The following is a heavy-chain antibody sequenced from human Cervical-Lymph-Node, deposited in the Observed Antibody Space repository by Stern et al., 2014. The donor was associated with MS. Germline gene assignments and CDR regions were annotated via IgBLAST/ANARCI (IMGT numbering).Heavy chain of an antibody. CDR1: GDTFSSLD. V-gene: IGHV1-69*01. CDR3: ARHQAGVAAD. J-gene: IGHJ4*02. Sequence: QVQLVQSGAEVKKPGSSVKVSCKASGDTFSSLDIGWVRQAPGQGPEWLGGTTPLFGTANDAQNFQGRVTFSADDSTSTTYMELSSMRSEDTAVYYCARHQAGVAADWGQGTLVTVSS. CDR2: TTPLFGTA. D-gene: IGHD6-13*01.